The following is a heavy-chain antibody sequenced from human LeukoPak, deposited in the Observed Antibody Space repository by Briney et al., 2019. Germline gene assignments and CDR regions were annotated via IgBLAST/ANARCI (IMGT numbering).Heavy chain of an antibody. J-gene: IGHJ6*02. CDR3: ATAGSSELLWDYAMDV. Sequence: GGSLRLSCAASGFTVSSNYMSWVRQAPGKGREGVSLIYARGSTYYADAVKGRFTISRQNSKNTLHLQMNSLRVEDTAVYYCATAGSSELLWDYAMDVWGQGTTVTVSS. CDR1: GFTVSSNY. CDR2: IYARGST. V-gene: IGHV3-53*04. D-gene: IGHD3-10*01.